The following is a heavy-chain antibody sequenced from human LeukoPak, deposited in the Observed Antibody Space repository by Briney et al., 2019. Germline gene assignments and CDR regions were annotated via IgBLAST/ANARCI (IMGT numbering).Heavy chain of an antibody. J-gene: IGHJ4*02. CDR1: GGTFSSYA. Sequence: GASVKVSCKASGGTFSSYAISWVRQAPGQGLEWMGGIIPIFGTANYAQKFQGRVTITADESMSTAYMELSSLRSEDTAVYYCASTYCGGDCFLSWYYFDYWGQGTLVTVSS. D-gene: IGHD2-21*02. CDR2: IIPIFGTA. V-gene: IGHV1-69*13. CDR3: ASTYCGGDCFLSWYYFDY.